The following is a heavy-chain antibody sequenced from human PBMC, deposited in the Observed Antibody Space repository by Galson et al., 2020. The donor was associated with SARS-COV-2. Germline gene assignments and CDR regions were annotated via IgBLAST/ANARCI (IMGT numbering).Heavy chain of an antibody. J-gene: IGHJ4*02. Sequence: SETLSLTCAVYGGALRTYYWTWIRQPPGKGLEWIGETSHTGAAMYNPSLKSRLTVSVDTSKNQFSLELRSVTAADTAVYYCARCPPYFYGKGSSIYQPNFDSWGQGILVTVSS. CDR1: GGALRTYY. CDR2: TSHTGAA. CDR3: ARCPPYFYGKGSSIYQPNFDS. V-gene: IGHV4-34*01. D-gene: IGHD3-10*01.